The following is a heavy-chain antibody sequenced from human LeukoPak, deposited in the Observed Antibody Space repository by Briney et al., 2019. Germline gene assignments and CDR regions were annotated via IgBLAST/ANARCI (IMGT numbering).Heavy chain of an antibody. D-gene: IGHD5-12*01. CDR2: ISSSSSYI. V-gene: IGHV3-21*01. CDR3: ASRGYSGYGGFDY. Sequence: PGGSLRLSCAASGFTFSSYSMNWVRQAPGKGLEWVSSISSSSSYIYYADSVKGRFTISRDNAKNSLYLQMNSLRAEDTAVYYCASRGYSGYGGFDYWSQGTLVTVSS. CDR1: GFTFSSYS. J-gene: IGHJ4*02.